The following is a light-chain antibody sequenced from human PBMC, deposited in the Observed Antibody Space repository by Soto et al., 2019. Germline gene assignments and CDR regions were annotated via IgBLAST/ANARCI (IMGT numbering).Light chain of an antibody. Sequence: EIVLTQSPATLSLSPGNRATLSCRASQSVSGYLAWYQQKPCQAPRLLIYDASNRATGIPARFSGSGSGTDFTPTLTSLEPEDFSVYYCQQRSNWPSTFRGGPKVEI. V-gene: IGKV3-11*01. CDR3: QQRSNWPST. CDR2: DAS. CDR1: QSVSGY. J-gene: IGKJ4*01.